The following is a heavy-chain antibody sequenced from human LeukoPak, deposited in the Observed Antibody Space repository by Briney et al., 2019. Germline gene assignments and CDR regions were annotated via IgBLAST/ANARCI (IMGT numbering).Heavy chain of an antibody. CDR2: ISYDGSNK. V-gene: IGHV3-30*18. CDR1: GFTFSSYG. D-gene: IGHD4-11*01. J-gene: IGHJ4*02. Sequence: GGSLRLSCAASGFTFSSYGMHWVRQDPDKGLEWVALISYDGSNKYYADSVKGRFTISRDNSKNTLYLQMNSLRAEDTAVYYCAKNALWGTTVIGYFFDYWGQGTLVTVSS. CDR3: AKNALWGTTVIGYFFDY.